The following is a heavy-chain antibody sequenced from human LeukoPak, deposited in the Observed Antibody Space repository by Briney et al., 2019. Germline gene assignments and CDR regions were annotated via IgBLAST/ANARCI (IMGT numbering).Heavy chain of an antibody. D-gene: IGHD3-10*01. CDR2: INRDKSEK. V-gene: IGHV3-7*03. CDR3: ARDRGYGSGSYYIRVFDY. Sequence: GGSLRLSCAPSGLTFRSYWMSWVRQAPGKGVEWVANINRDKSEKYYVDSVRGRFTISRDNAKSSLFLQMNSLRAEDTAVYYCARDRGYGSGSYYIRVFDYWGQGTLVTVSS. J-gene: IGHJ4*02. CDR1: GLTFRSYW.